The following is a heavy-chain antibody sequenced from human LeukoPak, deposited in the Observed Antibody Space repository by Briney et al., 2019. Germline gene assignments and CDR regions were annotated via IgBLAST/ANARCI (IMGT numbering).Heavy chain of an antibody. V-gene: IGHV1-69*04. Sequence: GASVKVSCKASGGTFSSYAISWVRQAPGQGLEWMGRIIPILGIANYAQKFQGRVTITADKSTSTAYMELSSLRSEDTAVYYCARVYDFNFGNNWNDNPDSQPSNWFDPWGQGTLVTVSS. CDR3: ARVYDFNFGNNWNDNPDSQPSNWFDP. CDR1: GGTFSSYA. J-gene: IGHJ5*02. CDR2: IIPILGIA. D-gene: IGHD1-1*01.